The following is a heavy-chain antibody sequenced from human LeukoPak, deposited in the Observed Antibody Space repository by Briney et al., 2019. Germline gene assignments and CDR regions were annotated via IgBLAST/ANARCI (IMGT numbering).Heavy chain of an antibody. CDR3: ARRNYYDSSGFDY. D-gene: IGHD3-22*01. V-gene: IGHV4-59*12. CDR2: IYYSGST. CDR1: GGSISSYY. Sequence: SETLPLTCTVSGGSISSYYWSWIRQPPGKRLEWIGHIYYSGSTNYNPSLKSRVTMSVDKSKNQFSLKLTSVTAADTAVYYCARRNYYDSSGFDYWGQGTLVTVSS. J-gene: IGHJ4*02.